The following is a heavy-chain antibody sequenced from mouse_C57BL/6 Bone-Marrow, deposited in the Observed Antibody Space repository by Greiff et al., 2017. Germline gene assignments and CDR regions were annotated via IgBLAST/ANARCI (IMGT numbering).Heavy chain of an antibody. V-gene: IGHV1-82*01. CDR2: IYPGDGDT. CDR1: GYAFSSSW. Sequence: QVQLQQSGPELVKPGASVKISCKASGYAFSSSWMNWVKQRPGKGLEWIGRIYPGDGDTNYNGKFKGKATLTADKSSSTAYMQLSSLTSEDSAVYFCARVGSSGPLAMDYWGQGTSVTVSS. CDR3: ARVGSSGPLAMDY. D-gene: IGHD3-2*02. J-gene: IGHJ4*01.